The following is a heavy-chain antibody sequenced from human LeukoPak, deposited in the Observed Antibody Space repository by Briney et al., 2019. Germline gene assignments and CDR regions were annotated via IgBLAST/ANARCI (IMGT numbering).Heavy chain of an antibody. CDR3: ARDIGEEYSSSSTPSNWFDP. CDR2: IYYSGST. CDR1: GGSISSSSYY. V-gene: IGHV4-39*07. Sequence: SETLSLTCTVSGGSISSSSYYWGWIRQPPGKGLEWIGSIYYSGSTYYNPSLKSRVTISVDTSKNQFSLKLSFVTAADTAVYYCARDIGEEYSSSSTPSNWFDPWGQGTLVTVSS. J-gene: IGHJ5*02. D-gene: IGHD6-6*01.